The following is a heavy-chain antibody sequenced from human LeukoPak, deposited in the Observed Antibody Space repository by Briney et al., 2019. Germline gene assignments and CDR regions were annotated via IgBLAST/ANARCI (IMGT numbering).Heavy chain of an antibody. V-gene: IGHV1-2*02. CDR3: AREPLWIGSGTLPDY. CDR1: GYTFTGYY. D-gene: IGHD3-10*01. Sequence: ASVKVSCKASGYTFTGYYMHWVRQAPGQGLEWMGWINPNSGGTNYAQKFQGRVTMTRDTSISTAYMELSRLRSDDTAVYYCAREPLWIGSGTLPDYWGQGTLVTVSS. CDR2: INPNSGGT. J-gene: IGHJ4*02.